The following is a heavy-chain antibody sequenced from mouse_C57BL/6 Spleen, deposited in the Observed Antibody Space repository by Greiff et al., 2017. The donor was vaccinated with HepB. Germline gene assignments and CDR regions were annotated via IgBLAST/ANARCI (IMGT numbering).Heavy chain of an antibody. V-gene: IGHV2-2*01. CDR2: IWSGGST. J-gene: IGHJ1*03. D-gene: IGHD1-1*01. CDR1: GFSLPSYG. CDR3: ARNYCGSSYFDV. Sequence: QVMLVESGPGLVQPSQSLSITCTVSGFSLPSYGVHWVRPSTGNGLEWLGVIWSGGSTDYNAAFISRLSISKDNSKSQVFFKMNSLQADDTAIYYCARNYCGSSYFDVGGTGTTVTVSS.